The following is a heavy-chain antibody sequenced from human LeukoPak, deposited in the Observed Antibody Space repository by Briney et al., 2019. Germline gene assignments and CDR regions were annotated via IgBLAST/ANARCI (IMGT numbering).Heavy chain of an antibody. CDR1: GFTVSSSY. Sequence: GGSLRLSCAASGFTVSSSYMSWVRRVPGKGLEWVSVIYSGGSGSTYYADSVKGRFTISRDNSKNTLNLQMNSLRAEDTAVYYCAHRKATSWAHDYWGQGTLVTVSS. J-gene: IGHJ4*02. D-gene: IGHD2-2*01. CDR3: AHRKATSWAHDY. CDR2: IYSGGSGST. V-gene: IGHV3-53*01.